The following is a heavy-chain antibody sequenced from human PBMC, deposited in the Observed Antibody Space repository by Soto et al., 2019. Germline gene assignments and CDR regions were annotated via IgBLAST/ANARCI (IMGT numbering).Heavy chain of an antibody. D-gene: IGHD6-19*01. CDR2: IYYSGST. Sequence: QVQLQESGPGLVKPSQTLSLTCTVSGGSISSAGYYWNWVRQHPGKGLEWIGFIYYSGSTYYNPSLKSRVTISLDTSKNQFSLKLSSVTAADTAVFYCARLPVAANGGAIDYWGQGTLVTVSS. CDR3: ARLPVAANGGAIDY. V-gene: IGHV4-31*03. CDR1: GGSISSAGYY. J-gene: IGHJ4*02.